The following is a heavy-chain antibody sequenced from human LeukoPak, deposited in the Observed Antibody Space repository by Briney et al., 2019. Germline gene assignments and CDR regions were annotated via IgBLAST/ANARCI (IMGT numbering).Heavy chain of an antibody. J-gene: IGHJ4*02. CDR2: ISSSSSYI. D-gene: IGHD3-22*01. CDR3: ARGGEDYYDSSGYHDY. CDR1: GFTFSSYS. Sequence: GGSLRLSCAASGFTFSSYSMNWARQAPGKGLEWVSSISSSSSYIYYADSVKGRFTISRDNAKNSLYLQMNSLRAEDTAVCYCARGGEDYYDSSGYHDYWGQGTLVTVSS. V-gene: IGHV3-21*01.